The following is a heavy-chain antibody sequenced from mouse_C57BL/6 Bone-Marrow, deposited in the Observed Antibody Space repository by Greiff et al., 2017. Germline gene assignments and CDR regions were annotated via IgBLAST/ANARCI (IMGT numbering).Heavy chain of an antibody. CDR1: GYTFTSYW. Sequence: VKLKQPGAELVKPGASVKVSCKASGYTFTSYWMHWVKQRPGQGLEWIGRIHPSDSDTNYNQKFKGKATLTVDKSSSTAYMQLSSLTSEDSAVXYCAIAFITTVVAQYYFDYWGQGTTLTVSS. D-gene: IGHD1-1*01. V-gene: IGHV1-74*01. CDR2: IHPSDSDT. CDR3: AIAFITTVVAQYYFDY. J-gene: IGHJ2*01.